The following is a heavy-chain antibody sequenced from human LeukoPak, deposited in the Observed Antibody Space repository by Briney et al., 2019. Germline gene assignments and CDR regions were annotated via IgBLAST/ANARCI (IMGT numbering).Heavy chain of an antibody. CDR3: ARGYFNDLRYGC. V-gene: IGHV3-7*03. Sequence: PGGSLRLSCAASGFSFTSYWMSWVRQAPGKGLEWVANIKEDGSVKFYVDSVRGRFTISRDNTKNSLYLQMNGLRAEDTAMYYCARGYFNDLRYGCWGQGSLVTVSS. CDR2: IKEDGSVK. D-gene: IGHD3-9*01. J-gene: IGHJ4*02. CDR1: GFSFTSYW.